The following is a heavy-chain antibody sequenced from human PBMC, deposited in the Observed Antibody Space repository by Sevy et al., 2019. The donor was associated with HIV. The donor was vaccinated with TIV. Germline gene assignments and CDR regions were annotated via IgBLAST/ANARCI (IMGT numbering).Heavy chain of an antibody. CDR1: GGSISSYY. Sequence: SETLSLTCTVSGGSISSYYWSWIRQPAGKGLEWIGRIYTSGSTNYNPSLKSRVTMSVDTSKNQFSLKLSSVTAADTAVYYCARDRREQQITNWFDPWGQRTLVTVSS. V-gene: IGHV4-4*07. CDR2: IYTSGST. J-gene: IGHJ5*02. CDR3: ARDRREQQITNWFDP. D-gene: IGHD6-13*01.